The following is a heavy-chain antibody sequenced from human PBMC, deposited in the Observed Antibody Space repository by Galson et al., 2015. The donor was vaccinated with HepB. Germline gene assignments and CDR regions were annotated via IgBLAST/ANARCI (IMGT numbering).Heavy chain of an antibody. D-gene: IGHD3-3*01. CDR3: ATDTKGALRFLEWSFYGMDV. Sequence: SVKVSCKVSGYTLTELSMHWVRQAPGKGLEWMGGFDPEDGETIYAQKFQGRVTMTEDTSTDTAYMELSSLRSEDTAVYYCATDTKGALRFLEWSFYGMDVWGQGTTVTVSS. J-gene: IGHJ6*02. V-gene: IGHV1-24*01. CDR2: FDPEDGET. CDR1: GYTLTELS.